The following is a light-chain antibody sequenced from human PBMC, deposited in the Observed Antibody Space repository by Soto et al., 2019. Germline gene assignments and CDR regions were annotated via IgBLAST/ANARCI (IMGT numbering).Light chain of an antibody. CDR1: SSDVGYYKF. V-gene: IGLV2-23*01. CDR2: EGN. CDR3: CSSAGTFTGV. Sequence: QSVLTQPASVSGSPGQSITISCTGSSSDVGYYKFVSWYQQQPDKAPKLMIYEGNKRPSGVSNLFSGSQSGNTASLTISGLQAEDEADYYSCSSAGTFTGVFGGGTKLTVL. J-gene: IGLJ3*02.